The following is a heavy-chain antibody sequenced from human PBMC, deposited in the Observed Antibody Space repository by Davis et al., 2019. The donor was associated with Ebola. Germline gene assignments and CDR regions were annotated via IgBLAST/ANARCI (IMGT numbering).Heavy chain of an antibody. V-gene: IGHV4-59*08. Sequence: PSETLSLTCAVYGGSFSGYYWSWIRQPPGKGLEWIGYIYYSGSTNYNPSLKSRVTISVDTSKNQFSLKLSSVTAADTAVYYCARNGWIAARYYGMDVWGQGTTVTVSS. J-gene: IGHJ6*02. CDR3: ARNGWIAARYYGMDV. CDR1: GGSFSGYY. D-gene: IGHD6-6*01. CDR2: IYYSGST.